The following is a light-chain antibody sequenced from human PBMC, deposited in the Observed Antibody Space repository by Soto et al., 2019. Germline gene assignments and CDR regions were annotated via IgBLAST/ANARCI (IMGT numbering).Light chain of an antibody. Sequence: QSALTQPASVSGSPGQSITISCTGTSSDVGGYNYVSWYQQHPGKAPKLMIYEVSNRPSGVSNRFSGSKSGNTASLTISGLQAEDEADYYCQSYDTFLSAVVFGGGTQLTVL. V-gene: IGLV2-14*01. CDR2: EVS. J-gene: IGLJ2*01. CDR1: SSDVGGYNY. CDR3: QSYDTFLSAVV.